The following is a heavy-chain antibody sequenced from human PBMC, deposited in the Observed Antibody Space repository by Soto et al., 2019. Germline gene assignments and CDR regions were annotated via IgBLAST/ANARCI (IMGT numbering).Heavy chain of an antibody. CDR2: ISAYNGNT. CDR3: ARGVYCGGDCYSYYFDY. D-gene: IGHD2-21*02. V-gene: IGHV1-18*04. Sequence: ASVKVSCKASGYTFTSYGISWVRQAPGQGLEWMGWISAYNGNTNYAQKLQGRVTMTTDTSTSTAYMELRSLRSDDTAVYYCARGVYCGGDCYSYYFDYWGQGTLVTVS. J-gene: IGHJ4*02. CDR1: GYTFTSYG.